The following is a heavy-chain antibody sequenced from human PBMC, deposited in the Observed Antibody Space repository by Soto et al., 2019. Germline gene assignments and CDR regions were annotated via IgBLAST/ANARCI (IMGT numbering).Heavy chain of an antibody. D-gene: IGHD1-1*01. CDR3: AKDPRPSLQHLHYFDY. CDR1: GFTFSSYA. J-gene: IGHJ4*02. Sequence: GGSLRLSCAASGFTFSSYAMSWVRQAPGKGLEWVSAISGSGGSTYYADSVKSRFTISRDNSKNTLYRQMNSLRAEDTAVYYCAKDPRPSLQHLHYFDYWGQGTLVTVSS. CDR2: ISGSGGST. V-gene: IGHV3-23*01.